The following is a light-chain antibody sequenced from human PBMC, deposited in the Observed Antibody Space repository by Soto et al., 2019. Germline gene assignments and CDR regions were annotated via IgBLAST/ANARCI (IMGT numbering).Light chain of an antibody. CDR3: QQYGSTPSIT. CDR2: GAS. J-gene: IGKJ5*01. V-gene: IGKV3-20*01. CDR1: QSVSSS. Sequence: ELVMLHPPDTLSVSPGERATLSCRASQSVSSSLAWYQQKPGQAPRLLIYGASTRATGIPARFSGSGSGTDFTLTISRLEPEDFAVYYCQQYGSTPSITFGQGTRLEI.